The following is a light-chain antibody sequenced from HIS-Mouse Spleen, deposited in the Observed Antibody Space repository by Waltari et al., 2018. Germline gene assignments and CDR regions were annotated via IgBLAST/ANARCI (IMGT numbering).Light chain of an antibody. Sequence: SYALTQPPSVSVSPGQTARITCSGDALPKTYAYWYPQKSGQAPVLVIYYDSKRPAGIPWRFSGSSSGKMATLTISGAQVEDEADYYCYSTDSSGNHRVFGGGTKLTVL. J-gene: IGLJ2*01. V-gene: IGLV3-10*01. CDR3: YSTDSSGNHRV. CDR1: ALPKTY. CDR2: YDS.